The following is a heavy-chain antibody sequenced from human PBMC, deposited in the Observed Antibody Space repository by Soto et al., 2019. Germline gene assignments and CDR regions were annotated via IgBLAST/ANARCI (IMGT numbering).Heavy chain of an antibody. V-gene: IGHV2-5*02. J-gene: IGHJ4*02. CDR2: IYWDDDK. CDR3: VHKCSGPIAFDS. CDR1: GFSLSTSGVG. Sequence: HITLKESGPTLVKPTQTLTLTCTFSGFSLSTSGVGVGWIRQPPGKALEWLAVIYWDDDKRYSPSLKSRLSINKDTSKNQVVLTMTNMDPVDTATYYCVHKCSGPIAFDSWGQGTLVTVSS. D-gene: IGHD3-10*02.